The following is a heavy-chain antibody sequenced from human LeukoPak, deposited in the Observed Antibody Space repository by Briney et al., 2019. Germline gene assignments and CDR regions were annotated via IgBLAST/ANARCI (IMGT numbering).Heavy chain of an antibody. V-gene: IGHV4-59*08. J-gene: IGHJ3*02. Sequence: SETLSLTCTVPGGSISSYYWSWIRQPPGKGLEWIGYIYYSGSTNYNPPPKSRVTISVDTSKNQFSLKLSSATAADTAVYYCAGYTAKATKKDAFDIWGQGTMVTVSS. CDR2: IYYSGST. CDR1: GGSISSYY. CDR3: AGYTAKATKKDAFDI. D-gene: IGHD3-16*02.